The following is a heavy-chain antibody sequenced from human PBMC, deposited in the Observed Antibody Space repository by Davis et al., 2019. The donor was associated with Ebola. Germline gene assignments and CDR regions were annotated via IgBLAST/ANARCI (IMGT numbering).Heavy chain of an antibody. V-gene: IGHV4-39*01. CDR1: TFSSYW. CDR2: IYYSGST. D-gene: IGHD3-3*01. CDR3: ARQGWSGYYLTLYYFDY. J-gene: IGHJ4*02. Sequence: TFSSYWMSWVRQPPGKGLEWIGSIYYSGSTYYNPSLKSRVTISVDTSKNQFSLKLRSVTAADTAVYYCARQGWSGYYLTLYYFDYWGQGTLVTVSS.